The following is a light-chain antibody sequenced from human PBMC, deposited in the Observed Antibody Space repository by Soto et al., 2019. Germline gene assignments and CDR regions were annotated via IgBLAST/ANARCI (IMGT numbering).Light chain of an antibody. Sequence: DIQMTQSPSSLSASVGDRVTVTCRASQSISSYLNWYQQKPGKAPKLLIYAASILQTGVPSRFSGSGSGTDFTLTISSLQPEDFATYYCQQSYSSPHTFGQGTKVDIK. CDR2: AAS. CDR1: QSISSY. J-gene: IGKJ2*01. V-gene: IGKV1-39*01. CDR3: QQSYSSPHT.